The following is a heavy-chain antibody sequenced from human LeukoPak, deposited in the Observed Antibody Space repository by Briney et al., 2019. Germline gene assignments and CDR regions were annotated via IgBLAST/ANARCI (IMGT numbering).Heavy chain of an antibody. Sequence: GGSLRLSCAASGFTFSSYAMHWVRQAPGKGLEWVAVISYDGSNKYYADSVKGRFTISRDNSKNTLYLQMNSLRAEDTAVYYCACLRITISGRPGGRTHFDYWGQGTLVTVSS. CDR1: GFTFSSYA. D-gene: IGHD3-3*01. V-gene: IGHV3-30-3*01. CDR3: ACLRITISGRPGGRTHFDY. CDR2: ISYDGSNK. J-gene: IGHJ4*02.